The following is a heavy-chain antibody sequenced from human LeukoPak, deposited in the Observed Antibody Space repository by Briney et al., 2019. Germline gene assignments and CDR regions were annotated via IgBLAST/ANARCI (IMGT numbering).Heavy chain of an antibody. Sequence: GGSLRLSCAASGFTFSSYAVTWVRQAPGKGLEWVSGITGSGDTTFYADSVKGRFTISRDNSKNTLYLQMHSLRAEDTAVYYCVKDYSTIAAAANPLFDYWGQGALVTVSS. J-gene: IGHJ4*02. CDR2: ITGSGDTT. CDR3: VKDYSTIAAAANPLFDY. D-gene: IGHD6-13*01. CDR1: GFTFSSYA. V-gene: IGHV3-23*01.